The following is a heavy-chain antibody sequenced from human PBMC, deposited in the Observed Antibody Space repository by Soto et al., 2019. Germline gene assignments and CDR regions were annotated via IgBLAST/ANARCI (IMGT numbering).Heavy chain of an antibody. CDR1: GFTFSSYW. CDR3: ARTVGVLRWDF. Sequence: GGSLRLSCTASGFTFSSYWMHWVRQVPEKGLEWVSSGSNDGSDTNYADSVKGRFTISRDNAKSTLFLPMDSLRVEDTAVYYCARTVGVLRWDFWGRGTLVTVSS. J-gene: IGHJ4*02. V-gene: IGHV3-74*01. D-gene: IGHD2-21*01. CDR2: GSNDGSDT.